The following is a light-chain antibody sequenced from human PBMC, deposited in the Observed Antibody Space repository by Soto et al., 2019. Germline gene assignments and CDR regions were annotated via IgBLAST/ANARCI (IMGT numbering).Light chain of an antibody. J-gene: IGKJ4*01. CDR1: QSVRSNF. Sequence: EIVLTQSPGTLSLSPGERATLSCRASQSVRSNFLAWYQQKPSQAPRLLIYGASNSATGIPDTFSGSGSETDFTLAITRLEPADFAVYYLHAYGHSPFSFGGGTKVETK. V-gene: IGKV3-20*01. CDR2: GAS. CDR3: HAYGHSPFS.